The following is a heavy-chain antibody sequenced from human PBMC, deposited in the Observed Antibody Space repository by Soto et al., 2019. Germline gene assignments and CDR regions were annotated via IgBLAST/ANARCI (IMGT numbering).Heavy chain of an antibody. Sequence: QVQLVESGGGVVQPGRSLRLSCAASGFTFSSYGMHWVRQAPGKGLEWVAVISYDGSNKYYADSVKGRFTISRDNSKNTRYLQMNSLRAEDTAVYYGAKESHSSSWYSDWFDPWGQGTLVTVSS. CDR3: AKESHSSSWYSDWFDP. J-gene: IGHJ5*02. D-gene: IGHD6-13*01. CDR2: ISYDGSNK. CDR1: GFTFSSYG. V-gene: IGHV3-30*18.